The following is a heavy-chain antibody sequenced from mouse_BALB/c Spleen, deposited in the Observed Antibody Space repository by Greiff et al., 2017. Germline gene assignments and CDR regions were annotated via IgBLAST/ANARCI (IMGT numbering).Heavy chain of an antibody. Sequence: QVQLKQSGAELVKPGASVKLSCKASGYTFTSYYMYWVKQRPGQGLEWIGEINPSNGGTNFNEKFKSKATLTVDKSSSTAYMQLSSLTSEDSAVYYCTMGITTGYFDVWGAGTTVTVSS. J-gene: IGHJ1*01. V-gene: IGHV1S81*02. CDR2: INPSNGGT. CDR1: GYTFTSYY. D-gene: IGHD2-4*01. CDR3: TMGITTGYFDV.